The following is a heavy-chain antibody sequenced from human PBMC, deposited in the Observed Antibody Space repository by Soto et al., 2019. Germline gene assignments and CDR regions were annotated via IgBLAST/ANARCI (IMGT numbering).Heavy chain of an antibody. Sequence: EVQLLEAGGGLVQPGGSLRLSCAASGFTFSTYAMTWVRQVPGKGLAWVSAIRGSGASTYYADSVKGRFTISRDNSKNTLFLQMNSLRVEDTALYYCAKYYYYDSSGYSSPDYWCRGTLVTVSS. D-gene: IGHD3-22*01. V-gene: IGHV3-23*01. CDR1: GFTFSTYA. CDR3: AKYYYYDSSGYSSPDY. CDR2: IRGSGAST. J-gene: IGHJ4*02.